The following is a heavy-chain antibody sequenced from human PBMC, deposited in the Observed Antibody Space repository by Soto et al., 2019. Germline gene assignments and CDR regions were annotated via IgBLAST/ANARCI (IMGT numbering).Heavy chain of an antibody. D-gene: IGHD2-2*01. CDR2: IFYTGTT. CDR1: GGSISYNSYY. J-gene: IGHJ4*02. Sequence: TLXLTCSVSGGSISYNSYYWGWIRQPPGKGLEWVGGIFYTGTTYYSPSLKDRVTISVDTSKNSFSLNLTSVTAADTAVYFCARLVVVAPVANDWGQGTLVTVSS. V-gene: IGHV4-39*02. CDR3: ARLVVVAPVAND.